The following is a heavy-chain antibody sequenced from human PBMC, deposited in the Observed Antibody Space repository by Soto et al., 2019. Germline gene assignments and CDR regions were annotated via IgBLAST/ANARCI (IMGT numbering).Heavy chain of an antibody. J-gene: IGHJ6*02. D-gene: IGHD3-9*01. CDR2: ISGSGGST. V-gene: IGHV3-23*01. CDR1: GFTFSSYA. Sequence: PGVSLRLSCAASGFTFSSYAMSWVRQAPGKGLEWVSAISGSGGSTYYADSVKGRFTISRDNSKNTLYLQMNSLRAEDTAVYYCAKVEVYFDWLLEYYYYYGMDVWGQGTTVTVSS. CDR3: AKVEVYFDWLLEYYYYYGMDV.